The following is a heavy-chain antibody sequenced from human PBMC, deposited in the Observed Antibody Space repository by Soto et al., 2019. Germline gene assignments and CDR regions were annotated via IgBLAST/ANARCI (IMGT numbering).Heavy chain of an antibody. CDR1: GFTFSSYS. CDR3: ASLEADYYDSSGYHIDY. Sequence: VGSLRLSCAASGFTFSSYSMNWVRQAPGKGLEWVSSISSSSSYIYYADSVKGRFTISRDNAKSSLYLQMNSLRAEDTAVYYCASLEADYYDSSGYHIDYWGQGTLVTVSS. V-gene: IGHV3-21*01. J-gene: IGHJ4*02. CDR2: ISSSSSYI. D-gene: IGHD3-22*01.